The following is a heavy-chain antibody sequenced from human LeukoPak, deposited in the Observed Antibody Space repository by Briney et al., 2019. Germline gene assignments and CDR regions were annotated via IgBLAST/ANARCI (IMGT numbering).Heavy chain of an antibody. V-gene: IGHV3-11*01. CDR2: ISSSGSTI. CDR3: ARDSTYYYDSSGYSGY. J-gene: IGHJ4*02. CDR1: GFTFSDCY. D-gene: IGHD3-22*01. Sequence: SGGSLRLSCAASGFTFSDCYMSWIRQAPGKGLEWVSYISSSGSTIYYADSVKGRFTISRDNAKNSLYLQMNSLRAEDTAVYYCARDSTYYYDSSGYSGYWGQGTLVTVSS.